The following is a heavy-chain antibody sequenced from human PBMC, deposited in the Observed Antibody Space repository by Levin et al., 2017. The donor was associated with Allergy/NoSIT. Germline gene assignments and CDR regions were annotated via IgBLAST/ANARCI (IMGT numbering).Heavy chain of an antibody. D-gene: IGHD5-24*01. J-gene: IGHJ4*02. V-gene: IGHV3-48*03. CDR3: ARVEMATITV. CDR1: GFTFSSYE. CDR2: ISSSGSTI. Sequence: QPWGSLRLSCAASGFTFSSYEMNWVRQAPGKGLEWVSYISSSGSTIYYADSVKGRFTISRDNAKNSLYLQMNSLRAEDTAVYYCARVEMATITVWGQGTLVTVSS.